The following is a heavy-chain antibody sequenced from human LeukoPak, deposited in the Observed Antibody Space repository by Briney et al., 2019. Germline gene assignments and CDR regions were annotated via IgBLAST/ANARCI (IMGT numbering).Heavy chain of an antibody. V-gene: IGHV3-23*01. CDR2: ISGSGGST. D-gene: IGHD2-21*02. CDR1: KFSFSSFA. CDR3: AKERLKSEITIDAFDV. J-gene: IGHJ3*01. Sequence: GGSLRLSCAAYKFSFSSFAMNWVRQAPGKGPKWVSVISGSGGSTHYTDSVKGRFTISRDNSKNTLFLQMDSLRAEDTAVYYCAKERLKSEITIDAFDVWGHGTVVTVSS.